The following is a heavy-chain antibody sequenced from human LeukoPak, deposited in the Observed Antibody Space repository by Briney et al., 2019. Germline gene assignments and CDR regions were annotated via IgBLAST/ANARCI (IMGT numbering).Heavy chain of an antibody. CDR3: ASAYDRSGYLTGFDP. Sequence: SETLSFTCTVSGGSISSGEYYWSWIRQPPGKGLEWIGYIYYSGSTYYNPSLKSRVTISVDTSKNQFSLKLSSVTAADTAVYYCASAYDRSGYLTGFDPWGQGTLVTVSS. V-gene: IGHV4-30-4*01. CDR2: IYYSGST. J-gene: IGHJ5*02. CDR1: GGSISSGEYY. D-gene: IGHD3-22*01.